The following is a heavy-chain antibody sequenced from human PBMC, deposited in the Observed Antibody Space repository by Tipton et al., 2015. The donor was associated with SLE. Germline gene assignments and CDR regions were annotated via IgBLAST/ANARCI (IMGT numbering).Heavy chain of an antibody. J-gene: IGHJ2*01. Sequence: SLRLSCAASGFTFNDFRMNWVCQAPGKGLEWVSSISSSSNFIYYRDSLKGRFTISRDNAKNSLYLQMNSLRAEDTAVYYCASPPYYGSGSYRPYWYFDLWGRGTLVTVSS. V-gene: IGHV3-21*01. CDR2: ISSSSNFI. D-gene: IGHD3-10*01. CDR1: GFTFNDFR. CDR3: ASPPYYGSGSYRPYWYFDL.